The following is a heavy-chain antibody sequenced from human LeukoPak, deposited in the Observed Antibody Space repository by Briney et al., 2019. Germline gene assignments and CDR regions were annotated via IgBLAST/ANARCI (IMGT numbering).Heavy chain of an antibody. CDR3: ARANGGYYYYYGMDV. J-gene: IGHJ6*02. V-gene: IGHV4-59*01. Sequence: KPSETLSLTCTVSGGSISSYYWSWIRQPPGKGLEWIGYIYYSGSTNYNPSLKSRVTISVDTSKNQFSLKLSSVTAADTAVYYCARANGGYYYYYGMDVWGQGTTVTVSS. D-gene: IGHD1-1*01. CDR1: GGSISSYY. CDR2: IYYSGST.